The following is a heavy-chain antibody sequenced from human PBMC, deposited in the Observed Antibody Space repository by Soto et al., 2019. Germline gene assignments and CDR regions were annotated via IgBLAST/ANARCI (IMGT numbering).Heavy chain of an antibody. V-gene: IGHV3-15*01. D-gene: IGHD3-10*01. CDR1: GLTFSGAW. Sequence: EVQLVQSGGNLVNPGGSLTLSCATSGLTFSGAWLSWVRQAPGKGLEWVGRIKGKVDGGATDYAAPVKGRFVISRDYSKETLYLQINSLKTDDTAVYFCTTDVTGSYGGDYWGQGTPVTVSS. CDR2: IKGKVDGGAT. J-gene: IGHJ4*02. CDR3: TTDVTGSYGGDY.